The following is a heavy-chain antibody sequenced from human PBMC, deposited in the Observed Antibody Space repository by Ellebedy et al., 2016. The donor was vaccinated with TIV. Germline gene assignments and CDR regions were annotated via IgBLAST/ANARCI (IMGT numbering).Heavy chain of an antibody. J-gene: IGHJ4*02. V-gene: IGHV3-23*01. CDR1: GFTFSGYA. CDR2: ISNTGSRT. CDR3: AKGRGGGSDSSAPRYYFDY. Sequence: GESLKISCVASGFTFSGYAMSWVRQAPGKGLEWVSTISNTGSRTYYADSVEGRFIISRDNSKKTLYLQMNSLRAEDTAVYYCAKGRGGGSDSSAPRYYFDYWGLGTLVTVSS. D-gene: IGHD3-22*01.